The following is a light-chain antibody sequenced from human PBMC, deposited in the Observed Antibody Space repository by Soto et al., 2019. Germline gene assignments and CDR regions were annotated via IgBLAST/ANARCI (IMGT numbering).Light chain of an antibody. CDR2: EVS. Sequence: QSVLTQPPSASGSPGQSVTISCTGTSSDVGGYNYVSWYQQHPGKAPKLMIYEVSKRPSGVPGRFSGSKSGNTASLTVSGLQAEDEADYYCSSYAGSNIGVFGGGTKVTVL. V-gene: IGLV2-8*01. J-gene: IGLJ2*01. CDR1: SSDVGGYNY. CDR3: SSYAGSNIGV.